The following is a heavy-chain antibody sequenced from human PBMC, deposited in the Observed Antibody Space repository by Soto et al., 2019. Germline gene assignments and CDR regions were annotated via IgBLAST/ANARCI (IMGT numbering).Heavy chain of an antibody. J-gene: IGHJ3*02. Sequence: NPSETLSLTCTVSGGSISSGSYYWDWICQPPGKGLEWIGSIYYSGSTYYNPSLKSRVTIFVDTSKNQFSLKLSSVTAADTAVYYCARHHLSRKVFHIWGQGTMVTVSS. CDR1: GGSISSGSYY. V-gene: IGHV4-39*01. CDR2: IYYSGST. CDR3: ARHHLSRKVFHI.